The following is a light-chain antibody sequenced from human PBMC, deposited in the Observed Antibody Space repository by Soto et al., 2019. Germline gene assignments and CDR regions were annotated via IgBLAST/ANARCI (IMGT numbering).Light chain of an antibody. J-gene: IGLJ3*02. V-gene: IGLV1-47*01. CDR3: AAWDGSLRAWV. CDR1: SSNIGNNY. Sequence: QAVVTQPPSASGTPGQRVTISCSGSSSNIGNNYVYWYQHLPGTAPKLLIYRNNQRPSGVPDRFSGSKSGTSASLAISGLRSEDEADYYCAAWDGSLRAWVFGGGTQLTVL. CDR2: RNN.